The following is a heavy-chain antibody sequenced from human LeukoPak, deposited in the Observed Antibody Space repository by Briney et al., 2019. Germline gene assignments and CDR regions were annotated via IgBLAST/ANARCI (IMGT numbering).Heavy chain of an antibody. CDR2: ISSSSYT. D-gene: IGHD3-9*01. Sequence: GGSLRLSCAASGFTFSDYYMSWIRQAPGKGLEWVSYISSSSYTNYADSVKGRFTISRDNAKNSLYLQMNSLRAEDTAVYYCARGHLRYFDWLLPPFFDYWGQGTLVTVSS. V-gene: IGHV3-11*06. CDR3: ARGHLRYFDWLLPPFFDY. J-gene: IGHJ4*02. CDR1: GFTFSDYY.